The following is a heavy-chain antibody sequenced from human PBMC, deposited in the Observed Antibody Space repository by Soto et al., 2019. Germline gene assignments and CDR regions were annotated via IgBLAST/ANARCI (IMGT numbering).Heavy chain of an antibody. J-gene: IGHJ3*02. D-gene: IGHD1-26*01. CDR2: IWYDGSNK. CDR1: GFTFSSYG. CDR3: ARPLGQQSRATIPIDAFDI. Sequence: GGSLRLSCAASGFTFSSYGMHWVRQAPGKGLEWVAVIWYDGSNKYYADSVKGRFTISRDNSKNTLYLQMNSLRAEDTAVYYCARPLGQQSRATIPIDAFDIWGQGTMVTVSS. V-gene: IGHV3-33*01.